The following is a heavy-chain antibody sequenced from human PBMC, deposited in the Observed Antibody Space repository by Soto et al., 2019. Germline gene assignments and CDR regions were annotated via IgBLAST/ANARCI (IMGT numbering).Heavy chain of an antibody. Sequence: PSQTLSLTCAISGDSVSSNSAAWNWIRQSPSRGLEWLGRTYYRSKWYNDYAVSVKSRITINPDTSKNQFSLQLNSVTPEDTAVYYCARSSYYYFWSGYFARQYYYYYYYMDVWGKGTTVTVSS. J-gene: IGHJ6*03. D-gene: IGHD3-3*01. CDR2: TYYRSKWYN. CDR3: ARSSYYYFWSGYFARQYYYYYYYMDV. CDR1: GDSVSSNSAA. V-gene: IGHV6-1*01.